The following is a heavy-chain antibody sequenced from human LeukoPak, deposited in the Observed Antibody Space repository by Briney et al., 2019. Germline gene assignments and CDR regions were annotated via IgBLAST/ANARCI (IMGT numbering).Heavy chain of an antibody. V-gene: IGHV3-21*04. D-gene: IGHD6-6*01. CDR2: ISSNSYI. Sequence: GGSLRLSCAASGFTFSRYSMNWVRQAPGKGLEWVSSISSNSYIYYADSVKGRFTISRDNSKNTLYLQMNSLRAEDTAVYYCARLSEYSSSYDAFDIWGQGTMVTVSS. CDR1: GFTFSRYS. CDR3: ARLSEYSSSYDAFDI. J-gene: IGHJ3*02.